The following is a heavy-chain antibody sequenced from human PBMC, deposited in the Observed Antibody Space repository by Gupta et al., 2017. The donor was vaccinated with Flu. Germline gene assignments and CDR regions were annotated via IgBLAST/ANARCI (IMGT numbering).Heavy chain of an antibody. Sequence: SDYFMSWIRQAPGRGLDWLSYMSKSGHIIHYADSVKCRCTSPKNKAKGSWYLHMNCLRAWYTAINIRATNNGDDTTADFHIWGQGTMVTVSS. V-gene: IGHV3-11*01. CDR3: ATNNGDDTTADFHI. CDR2: MSKSGHII. CDR1: SDYF. J-gene: IGHJ3*02. D-gene: IGHD1-26*01.